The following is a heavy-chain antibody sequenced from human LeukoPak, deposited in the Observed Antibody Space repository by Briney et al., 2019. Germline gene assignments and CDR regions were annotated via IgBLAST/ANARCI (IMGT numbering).Heavy chain of an antibody. CDR1: GYTFTGYY. CDR2: INPNSGGT. V-gene: IGHV1-2*02. J-gene: IGHJ4*02. Sequence: ASVKVSCKASGYTFTGYYMHWVRQAPGQGLEWMGWINPNSGGTNYAQKFQGRVTMTRDTSISTAYMELSRLRSDDTAVYYCARDSPYYYGSGSFHYWGQGTLVTVSS. CDR3: ARDSPYYYGSGSFHY. D-gene: IGHD3-10*01.